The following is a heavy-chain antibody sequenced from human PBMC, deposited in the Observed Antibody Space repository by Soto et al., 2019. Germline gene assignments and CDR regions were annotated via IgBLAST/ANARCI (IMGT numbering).Heavy chain of an antibody. J-gene: IGHJ6*02. CDR3: ARRRRINAGMDV. Sequence: GGSLRLSCVASGFIFSNCWMHWVRQAPGMGLVWVSHINSDGSYTTYADSVKGRFTISRDNAKNTLYLQMNSLKASDTAIYYCARRRRINAGMDVWGQGTTVTVSS. V-gene: IGHV3-74*01. D-gene: IGHD2-21*01. CDR2: INSDGSYT. CDR1: GFIFSNCW.